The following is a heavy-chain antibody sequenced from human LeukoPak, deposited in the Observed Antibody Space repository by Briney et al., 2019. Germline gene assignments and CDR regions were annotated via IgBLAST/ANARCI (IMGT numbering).Heavy chain of an antibody. CDR3: ASGSYRYWYFDL. V-gene: IGHV1-69*06. CDR2: IIPIFGTA. CDR1: GGTFSSYA. Sequence: SVKVSCKASGGTFSSYAISWVRQAPGQGLEWMGGIIPIFGTANYAQKFQGRVTMTEDTSTDTAYMELSSLRSEDTAVYYCASGSYRYWYFDLWGRGTLVTVSS. J-gene: IGHJ2*01. D-gene: IGHD1-26*01.